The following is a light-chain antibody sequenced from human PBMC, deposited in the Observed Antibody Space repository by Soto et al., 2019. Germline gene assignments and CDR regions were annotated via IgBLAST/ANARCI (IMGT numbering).Light chain of an antibody. CDR1: SSDVAGYNY. V-gene: IGLV2-14*01. CDR3: SSYTSSSLYV. CDR2: DVS. Sequence: SALTQPASVSGSPGQSITISCTGTSSDVAGYNYVSWYQQHPGKAPKLMIYDVSNRPSGVSNRFSGSKSGNTASLTISGLQAEDEADYYCSSYTSSSLYVFGTGTKLTVL. J-gene: IGLJ1*01.